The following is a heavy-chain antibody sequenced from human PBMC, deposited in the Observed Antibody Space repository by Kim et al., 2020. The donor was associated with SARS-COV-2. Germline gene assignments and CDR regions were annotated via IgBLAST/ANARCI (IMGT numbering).Heavy chain of an antibody. CDR3: ATYMSASWTGFDV. J-gene: IGHJ3*01. CDR1: GFTLGDNA. V-gene: IGHV3-49*03. D-gene: IGHD3-10*01. CDR2: MRGNGFGWTT. Sequence: GGSLRLSCTASGFTLGDNAMGWFRQAPGKGLEWVGFMRGNGFGWTTHYAASVKGRFTISRDDSTSIVYLQVNSLRTEDTAVYYCATYMSASWTGFDVWGQGTMVTVSS.